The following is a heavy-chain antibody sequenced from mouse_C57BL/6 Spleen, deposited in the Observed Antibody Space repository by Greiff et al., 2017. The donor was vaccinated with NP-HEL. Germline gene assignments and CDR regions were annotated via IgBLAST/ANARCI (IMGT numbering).Heavy chain of an antibody. D-gene: IGHD2-2*01. CDR2: INPSTGGT. CDR3: AGKIYYGYDLYAMDY. Sequence: EVKLQQSGPELVKPGASVKISCKASGYSFTGYYMNWVKQSPEKSLEWIGEINPSTGGTTYNQKFKAKATLTVDKSSSTAYMQLKSLTSEDSAVYYCAGKIYYGYDLYAMDYWGQGTSVTVSS. CDR1: GYSFTGYY. J-gene: IGHJ4*01. V-gene: IGHV1-42*01.